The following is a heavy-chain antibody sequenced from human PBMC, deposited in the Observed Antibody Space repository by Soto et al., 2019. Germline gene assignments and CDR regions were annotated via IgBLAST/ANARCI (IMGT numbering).Heavy chain of an antibody. Sequence: QVQLQESGPGLVKPSQTLSLTCTVSGGSISSGDYYWSWIRQPPGKGLEWIGCIYYSGSTYYSPSLKIPVNRSVRTSKSQFALKLRSVTAADPAVYSSARVPRGYDFWSGYYQPTWFDPWGQGSLVTVS. CDR2: IYYSGST. J-gene: IGHJ5*02. D-gene: IGHD3-3*01. CDR1: GGSISSGDYY. CDR3: ARVPRGYDFWSGYYQPTWFDP. V-gene: IGHV4-30-4*01.